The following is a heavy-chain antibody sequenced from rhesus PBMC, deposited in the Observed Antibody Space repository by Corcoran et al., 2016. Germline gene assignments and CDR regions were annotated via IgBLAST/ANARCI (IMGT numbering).Heavy chain of an antibody. J-gene: IGHJ4*01. Sequence: QVQLQQWGEGLVKPSETLSLTCAAYGGSISGYYYWSWIRQPPGKGLEWIGYIYGNSASTNYNPSLKNRVTISKDTSKNQFSLKLSSVTAADTAVYYCARDRSGDYLFDYWGQGVLVTVSS. V-gene: IGHV4-73*01. D-gene: IGHD3-34*01. CDR2: IYGNSAST. CDR3: ARDRSGDYLFDY. CDR1: GGSISGYYY.